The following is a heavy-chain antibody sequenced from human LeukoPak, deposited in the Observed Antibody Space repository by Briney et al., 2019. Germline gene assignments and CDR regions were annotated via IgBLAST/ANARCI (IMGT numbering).Heavy chain of an antibody. CDR1: GFTFSSYG. CDR2: IWYDGSNK. Sequence: GGSLRLSCAASGFTFSSYGMHWVRQAPGKGLEWVAVIWYDGSNKYYADSVKGRFTISRDNSKNTLYLQMNSLRAEDTAVYYCARDGAEFSGTAMVDYWGQGTLVTVSP. D-gene: IGHD5-18*01. V-gene: IGHV3-33*01. CDR3: ARDGAEFSGTAMVDY. J-gene: IGHJ4*02.